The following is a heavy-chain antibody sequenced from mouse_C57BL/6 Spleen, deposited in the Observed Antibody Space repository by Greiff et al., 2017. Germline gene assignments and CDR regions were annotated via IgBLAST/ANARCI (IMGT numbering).Heavy chain of an antibody. CDR3: AATVVAGYAMDY. D-gene: IGHD1-1*01. J-gene: IGHJ4*01. Sequence: VQLQQSGPELVKPGASVKISCKASGYAFSSYWMNWVKQRPGKGLEWIGRIYPGDGDTNYNGKFKGKATLTAYKSSSTAYMHLSSLSSEDSAVYFCAATVVAGYAMDYGGQGTSVTVSS. CDR2: IYPGDGDT. V-gene: IGHV1-82*01. CDR1: GYAFSSYW.